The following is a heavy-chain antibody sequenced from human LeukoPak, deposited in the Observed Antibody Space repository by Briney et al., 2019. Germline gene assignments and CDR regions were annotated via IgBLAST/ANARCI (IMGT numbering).Heavy chain of an antibody. CDR2: IWSDSTNR. D-gene: IGHD4-11*01. J-gene: IGHJ4*01. Sequence: GGSLRLSCAASGFIFSHHGMHWVRQAPGKGLEWVAVIWSDSTNRFYADSVKGRFTISGDNSQNTVFLQMNSLRVNDTAIYYCARDAQRGFDYSNSLKNWGRGTLATVSS. CDR3: ARDAQRGFDYSNSLKN. CDR1: GFIFSHHG. V-gene: IGHV3-33*01.